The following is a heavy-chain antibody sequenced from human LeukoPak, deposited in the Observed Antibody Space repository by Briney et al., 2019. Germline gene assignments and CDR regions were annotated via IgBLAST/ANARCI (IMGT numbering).Heavy chain of an antibody. V-gene: IGHV1-69*13. J-gene: IGHJ4*02. CDR3: ARGLVIPYFDY. Sequence: ASVKVSCEASRGTFSSYAICCVRQAPGQGLEWMGGIIPIFGTANYAQKFPGRVTITADESTSTAYMELSSLRSEDTAVYYCARGLVIPYFDYWGQGTLVTVSS. CDR1: RGTFSSYA. D-gene: IGHD3/OR15-3a*01. CDR2: IIPIFGTA.